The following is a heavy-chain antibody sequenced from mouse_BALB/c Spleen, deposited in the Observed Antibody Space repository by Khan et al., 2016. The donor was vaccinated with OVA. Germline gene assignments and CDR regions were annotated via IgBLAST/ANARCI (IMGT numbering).Heavy chain of an antibody. CDR1: GYTFTSYW. V-gene: IGHV1-7*01. CDR3: ARDRIDY. J-gene: IGHJ2*01. CDR2: INPTSGYT. Sequence: VQLQESGAELAKPGASVKMSCKASGYTFTSYWMHWIKQRPGQGLEWIGYINPTSGYTDYNQKFKDKDTLTADKSSSPAYMQMSSLTSDDSAVYYWARDRIDYWGQGTTLTVSS.